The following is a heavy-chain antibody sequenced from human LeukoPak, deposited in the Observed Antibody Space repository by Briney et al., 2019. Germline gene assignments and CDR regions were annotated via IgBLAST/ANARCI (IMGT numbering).Heavy chain of an antibody. CDR2: IYHSGST. CDR1: GGSISSSNW. D-gene: IGHD3-10*01. V-gene: IGHV4-4*02. Sequence: SGTLSLTCAVSGGSISSSNWWSWVRQPPGKGLEWIGEIYHSGSTNYNPSLKSRVTISVDKSKNQFSLKLSSVTAADTAVYYCASSVWFGDDYYGMDVWGQGTTVTVSS. J-gene: IGHJ6*02. CDR3: ASSVWFGDDYYGMDV.